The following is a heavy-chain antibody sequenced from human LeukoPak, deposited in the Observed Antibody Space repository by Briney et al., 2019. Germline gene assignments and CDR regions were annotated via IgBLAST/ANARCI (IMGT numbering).Heavy chain of an antibody. CDR1: GFTFSSYS. CDR2: ISSSSSTI. V-gene: IGHV3-48*01. D-gene: IGHD3-3*01. CDR3: ARDGGDGPFDY. J-gene: IGHJ4*02. Sequence: GGSLRLSCAASGFTFSSYSMNWVRQAPGKGLEWVSYISSSSSTIYYADSVKGRFTISRDNAKNSLYLQMNSLRAEDTAVYYCARDGGDGPFDYWGQGTLVTVSS.